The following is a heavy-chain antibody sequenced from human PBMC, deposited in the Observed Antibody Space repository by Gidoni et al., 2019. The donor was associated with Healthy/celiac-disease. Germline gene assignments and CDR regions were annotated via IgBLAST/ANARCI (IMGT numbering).Heavy chain of an antibody. CDR2: ISYDGSNK. CDR1: GFTFSSYA. V-gene: IGHV3-30-3*01. Sequence: QVQLVESGGGVVQPGRSLRLSCAASGFTFSSYAMHWVRQAPGKGLEGVAVISYDGSNKYYADSVKGRFTISRDNSKNTLYLQMNSLRAEDTAVYYCASICGGDCYPFDYWGQGTLVTVSS. J-gene: IGHJ4*02. D-gene: IGHD2-21*01. CDR3: ASICGGDCYPFDY.